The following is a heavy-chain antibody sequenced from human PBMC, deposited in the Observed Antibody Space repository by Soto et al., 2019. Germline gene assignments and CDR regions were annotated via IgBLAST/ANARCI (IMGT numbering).Heavy chain of an antibody. CDR3: ASDAPPRDCSGGSCYPVA. D-gene: IGHD2-15*01. V-gene: IGHV1-18*01. CDR2: ISAYNGNT. J-gene: IGHJ4*02. Sequence: QVQLVQSGAEVKKPGASVKVSCKASGYTFTSYGISWVRQAPGQGLEWMGWISAYNGNTNYAQKLQGRVTMTTDTSTSTAYIELRSLRSDDTAVYYCASDAPPRDCSGGSCYPVAWGQGTLVTVSS. CDR1: GYTFTSYG.